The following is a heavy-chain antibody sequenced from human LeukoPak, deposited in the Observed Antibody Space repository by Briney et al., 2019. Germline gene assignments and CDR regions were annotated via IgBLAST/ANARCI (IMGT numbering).Heavy chain of an antibody. Sequence: PGGSLRLSCAASGFSFDDYTMHWVRQAPGKCLEWVSLISWDGVTTYYADSVKGRFTISRDKSKNSLYLQMNSLRTEDTALYYCAKVRRPRSGYNYFDYWGQGALVTVSS. CDR1: GFSFDDYT. CDR3: AKVRRPRSGYNYFDY. D-gene: IGHD5-12*01. CDR2: ISWDGVTT. J-gene: IGHJ4*02. V-gene: IGHV3-43*01.